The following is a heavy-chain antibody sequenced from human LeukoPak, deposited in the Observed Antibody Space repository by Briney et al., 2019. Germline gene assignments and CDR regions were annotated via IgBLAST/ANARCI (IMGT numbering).Heavy chain of an antibody. J-gene: IGHJ4*02. D-gene: IGHD3-16*01. CDR1: GGTFSSYG. CDR2: IIPIIDKA. V-gene: IGHV1-69*04. CDR3: ARVIGGSYWDS. Sequence: ASVKVSCKASGGTFSSYGVSWVRQAPGQDFEWMGRIIPIIDKANYPQKFQGRVTITADKSTGTAYTELSSLTFEDTAVYYCARVIGGSYWDSWGQGTLVTVSS.